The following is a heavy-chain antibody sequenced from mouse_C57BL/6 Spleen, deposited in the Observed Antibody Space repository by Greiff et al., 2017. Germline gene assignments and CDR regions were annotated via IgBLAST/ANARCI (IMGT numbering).Heavy chain of an antibody. CDR2: IYPGSGST. J-gene: IGHJ2*01. CDR3: ARSLITTVVDDY. CDR1: GYTFTSYW. D-gene: IGHD1-1*01. V-gene: IGHV1-55*01. Sequence: QVQLQQPGAELVKPGASVKMSCKASGYTFTSYWITWVKQRPGQGLEWIGDIYPGSGSTNYNEKFKSKATLTVDTSSSTAYMQLSSLTSEDSAVYYCARSLITTVVDDYWGQGTTLTVS.